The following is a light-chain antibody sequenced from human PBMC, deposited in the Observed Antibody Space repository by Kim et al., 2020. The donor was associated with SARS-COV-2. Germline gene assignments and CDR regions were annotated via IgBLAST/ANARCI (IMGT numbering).Light chain of an antibody. CDR1: QSVSSN. CDR3: QQYNNWPPMYT. CDR2: GAS. V-gene: IGKV3-15*01. Sequence: SPGERATLTCRASQSVSSNLAWYQQKPGQAPRLLIYGASTRGTGIPARFSGSGSGTEFTLTISSLQSEDFAVYYCQQYNNWPPMYTFGQGTKLEI. J-gene: IGKJ2*01.